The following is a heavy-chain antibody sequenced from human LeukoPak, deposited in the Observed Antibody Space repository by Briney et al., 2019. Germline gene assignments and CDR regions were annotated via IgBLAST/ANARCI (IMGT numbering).Heavy chain of an antibody. CDR3: ATGGPTQDSPTWTNFDY. CDR1: GYSFTSHY. CDR2: INPTGSST. D-gene: IGHD2/OR15-2a*01. V-gene: IGHV1-46*01. Sequence: AASVKVSCKASGYSFTSHYMHWVRQAPGQGLEWLGLINPTGSSTLYAQKFQGRVTMTRDMSTTTDYMELSSLRSDDTAVYYCATGGPTQDSPTWTNFDYWGQGTLVTVSS. J-gene: IGHJ4*02.